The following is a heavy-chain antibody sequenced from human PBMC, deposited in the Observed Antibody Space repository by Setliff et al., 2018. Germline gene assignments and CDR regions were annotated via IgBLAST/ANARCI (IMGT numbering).Heavy chain of an antibody. D-gene: IGHD1-26*01. CDR2: IYYSGST. CDR1: GASISSSRDY. J-gene: IGHJ5*02. Sequence: SETLSLTCTVSGASISSSRDYWGWIRQPPGKGLEWIGSIYYSGSTYYNPSLKSRVTISVDTSKNQVFLRVISVTAADTAVYYCAMWQLGWFDPWGQGTLVTVSS. V-gene: IGHV4-39*01. CDR3: AMWQLGWFDP.